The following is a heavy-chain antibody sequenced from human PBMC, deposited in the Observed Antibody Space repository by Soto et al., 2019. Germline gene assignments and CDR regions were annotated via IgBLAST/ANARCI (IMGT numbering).Heavy chain of an antibody. D-gene: IGHD2-15*01. J-gene: IGHJ4*02. Sequence: SETLSLTCTVSGGSISSSSYYWGWIRQPPGKGLEWIGSIYYSGSTYYNPSLKSRVTISVDTSKNQFSLKLSSVTAADTAVYYCAIGYCSGGSCYPPDDYWGQGTLVTVSS. CDR1: GGSISSSSYY. CDR3: AIGYCSGGSCYPPDDY. CDR2: IYYSGST. V-gene: IGHV4-39*01.